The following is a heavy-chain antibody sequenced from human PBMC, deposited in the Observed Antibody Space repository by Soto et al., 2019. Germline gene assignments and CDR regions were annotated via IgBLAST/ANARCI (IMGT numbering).Heavy chain of an antibody. D-gene: IGHD6-19*01. CDR3: ARDYSSGSSGGYYYYGMDV. J-gene: IGHJ6*02. V-gene: IGHV1-18*01. CDR2: ISAYNGNT. CDR1: GYTFTSYG. Sequence: GASVKVSCKASGYTFTSYGISWVRQALGQGLEWMGWISAYNGNTNYAQKLQGRVTMTTDTSTSTAYMELRSLRSDDTAVYYCARDYSSGSSGGYYYYGMDVWGQGTTVTVSS.